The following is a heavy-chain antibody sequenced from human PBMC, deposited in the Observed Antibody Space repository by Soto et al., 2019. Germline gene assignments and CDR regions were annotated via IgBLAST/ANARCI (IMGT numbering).Heavy chain of an antibody. CDR1: GCTFSSYA. D-gene: IGHD3-22*01. Sequence: SVKVSCKASGCTFSSYAISWVRQAPGQGLEWMGGIIPIFGTANYAQKFQGRVTITADESTSTAYMELSSLRSEDTAVYYCANNEVGVTMIAHGFDAFDIWGQGTMVTVSS. J-gene: IGHJ3*02. V-gene: IGHV1-69*13. CDR3: ANNEVGVTMIAHGFDAFDI. CDR2: IIPIFGTA.